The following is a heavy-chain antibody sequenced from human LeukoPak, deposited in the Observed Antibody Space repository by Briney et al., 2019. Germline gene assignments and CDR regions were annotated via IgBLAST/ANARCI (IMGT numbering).Heavy chain of an antibody. J-gene: IGHJ6*03. V-gene: IGHV3-23*01. CDR2: ISGSGGST. CDR3: ARGGAFYYYMDV. D-gene: IGHD4/OR15-4a*01. Sequence: GGSLSLSCAASGFTFSSYGMSWVRQAPGKGLEWVSAISGSGGSTYYADSVKGRFTISRDNSKNTLYLQMNSLRAEDTAVYYCARGGAFYYYMDVWGKGTTVTVSS. CDR1: GFTFSSYG.